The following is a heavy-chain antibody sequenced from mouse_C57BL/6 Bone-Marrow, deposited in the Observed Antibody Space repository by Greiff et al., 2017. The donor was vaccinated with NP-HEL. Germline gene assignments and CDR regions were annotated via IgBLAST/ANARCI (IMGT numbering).Heavy chain of an antibody. J-gene: IGHJ1*03. CDR1: GYTFTDYY. D-gene: IGHD1-1*01. V-gene: IGHV1-26*01. CDR2: INPNNGGT. CDR3: ERTKNFNYYGSSYRYFDV. Sequence: EVKLQQSGPELVKPGASVKISCKASGYTFTDYYMNWVKQSHGKSLEWIGDINPNNGGTSYNQKFKGKATLTVDKSSSTAYMELRSLTSEDSAVYYGERTKNFNYYGSSYRYFDVWGTGTTVTVSS.